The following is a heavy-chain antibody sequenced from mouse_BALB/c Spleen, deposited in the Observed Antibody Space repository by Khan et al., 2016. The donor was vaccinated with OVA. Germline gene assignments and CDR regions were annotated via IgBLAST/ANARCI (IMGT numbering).Heavy chain of an antibody. J-gene: IGHJ3*01. V-gene: IGHV5-6*01. CDR2: LSSGGDYT. Sequence: DVHLVESGGDLVKPGGSLKLSCAASGFTFSSYSMSWVRQIPDKRLEWVATLSSGGDYTYYPDTVKGRFTISRDNAKNTLYLQMSSLKSEDTAMYYCARHLTGSFAYWGTGTLVTVSA. CDR1: GFTFSSYS. CDR3: ARHLTGSFAY. D-gene: IGHD4-1*01.